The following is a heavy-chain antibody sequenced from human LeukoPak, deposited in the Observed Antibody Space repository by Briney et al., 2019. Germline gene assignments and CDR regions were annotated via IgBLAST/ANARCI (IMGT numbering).Heavy chain of an antibody. CDR1: GGSISSSNW. CDR2: IYHSGST. J-gene: IGHJ4*02. CDR3: ARVPYYDSSGYYLFDY. D-gene: IGHD3-22*01. Sequence: SETLSLTCAVSGGSISSSNWWSWVRQPPGQGLEWIGEIYHSGSTNYNPSLKSRVTISVDKSKNQFSLKLSSVTAADTAVYHCARVPYYDSSGYYLFDYWGQGTLVTVSS. V-gene: IGHV4-4*02.